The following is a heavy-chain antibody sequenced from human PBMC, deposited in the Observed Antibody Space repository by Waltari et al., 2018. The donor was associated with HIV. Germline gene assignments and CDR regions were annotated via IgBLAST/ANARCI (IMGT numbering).Heavy chain of an antibody. Sequence: QVQLVESGGGVVQPGQSLRLSCAAAGFTFSNFGMHWVRQAPGKGLEWVALISNDGSKKYYADSVKGRFTISRANSKNTLYLQMNSLRPDDTAVYYCVRALGDYWGQGTLVTISS. D-gene: IGHD7-27*01. CDR2: ISNDGSKK. CDR3: VRALGDY. V-gene: IGHV3-30-3*01. CDR1: GFTFSNFG. J-gene: IGHJ4*02.